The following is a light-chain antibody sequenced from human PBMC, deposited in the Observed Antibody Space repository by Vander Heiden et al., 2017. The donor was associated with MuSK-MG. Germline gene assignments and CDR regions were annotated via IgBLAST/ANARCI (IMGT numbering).Light chain of an antibody. CDR2: EVS. V-gene: IGLV2-14*01. CDR3: SSYTSSSTGYYV. Sequence: QSALTQPAPVSGSPGQPITISCTGTSSDVGGYNYVSWYQQHPGKAPKLMIYEVSNRPSGVSNRFSGSKSGNTASLTISGLQAEDEADYYCSSYTSSSTGYYVFGTGTKVTVL. CDR1: SSDVGGYNY. J-gene: IGLJ1*01.